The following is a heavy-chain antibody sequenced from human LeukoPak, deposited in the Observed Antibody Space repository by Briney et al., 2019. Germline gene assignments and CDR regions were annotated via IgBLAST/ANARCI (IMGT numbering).Heavy chain of an antibody. D-gene: IGHD3-3*01. J-gene: IGHJ6*03. CDR2: ISCDGSNK. Sequence: PGRSLRLSCAASGFTFSSYAMHWVRQAPGKGLEWVAVISCDGSNKYYADSVKGRFTISRDNSKNTLYLQMNSLRAEDTAVYYCARNYDFWSGTIHYYMDVWGKGTTVTVSS. CDR1: GFTFSSYA. V-gene: IGHV3-30*01. CDR3: ARNYDFWSGTIHYYMDV.